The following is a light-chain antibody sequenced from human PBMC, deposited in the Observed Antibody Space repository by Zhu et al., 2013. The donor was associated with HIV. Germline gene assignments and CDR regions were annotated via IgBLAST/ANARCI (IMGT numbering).Light chain of an antibody. V-gene: IGKV1-39*01. CDR1: QSISSY. CDR3: QQSHGVPRT. Sequence: DIQMTQSPSSLSASVGDRVTITCRASQSISSYLNWYQQKPGKAPKLLVYAASNLQSGVPSRFSGSGSGTDFTLTISSLQPEDFATYYCQQSHGVPRTFGQGTKVEIK. J-gene: IGKJ1*01. CDR2: AAS.